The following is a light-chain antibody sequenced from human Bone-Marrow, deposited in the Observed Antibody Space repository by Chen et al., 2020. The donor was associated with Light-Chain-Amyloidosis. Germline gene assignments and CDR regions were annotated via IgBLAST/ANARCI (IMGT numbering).Light chain of an antibody. Sequence: SYVLTQPSSVSVAPGQTATIACGGNNIGSTSVHWYQQTPGQAPPLVVYDDSDRPPGIPDRLSGSNSGNTATRTISRVEAGDEADYYCQVWDRSSDRPVFGGGTKLSVL. CDR2: DDS. CDR1: NIGSTS. CDR3: QVWDRSSDRPV. J-gene: IGLJ3*02. V-gene: IGLV3-21*02.